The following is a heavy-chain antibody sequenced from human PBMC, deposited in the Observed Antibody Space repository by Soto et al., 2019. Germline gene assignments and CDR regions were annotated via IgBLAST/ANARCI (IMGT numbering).Heavy chain of an antibody. CDR1: GYTFTGYY. Sequence: QVQLVQSGAEVKKPGASVKVSCKASGYTFTGYYMHWVRQAPGQGLEWMGWINPNSGDTNYAQKFQGWVTMTRDTSISTAYMELSRLRSDDTAVYYCARGSGPVPLDYWGQGTLVTVSS. V-gene: IGHV1-2*04. D-gene: IGHD6-19*01. J-gene: IGHJ4*02. CDR3: ARGSGPVPLDY. CDR2: INPNSGDT.